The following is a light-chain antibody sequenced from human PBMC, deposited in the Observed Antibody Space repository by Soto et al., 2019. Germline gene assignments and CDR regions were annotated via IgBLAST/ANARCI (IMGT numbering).Light chain of an antibody. CDR2: EVS. CDR3: TSYAGSNRGV. Sequence: QSALTQPPSASGSPGQSVTISCTGTSSAVGGDNYVSWYQQHPGKAPKLMIYEVSKRPSGVPDRFSGSKSGNTASLTVSGLQAEDEADYYCTSYAGSNRGVFGGGTKLTVL. V-gene: IGLV2-8*01. CDR1: SSAVGGDNY. J-gene: IGLJ2*01.